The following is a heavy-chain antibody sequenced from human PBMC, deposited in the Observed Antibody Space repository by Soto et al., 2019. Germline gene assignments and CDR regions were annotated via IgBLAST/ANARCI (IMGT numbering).Heavy chain of an antibody. CDR1: GYTFTDYY. D-gene: IGHD2-15*01. CDR3: ASEDCRNTNCLKGFDY. J-gene: IGHJ4*02. V-gene: IGHV1-2*02. Sequence: ASVELSCKASGYTFTDYYRHWVRQATGQGFEWVGWINPKSGGPKYVPKFQGRVTVTRDTSTSTAYMELNRLTSDDTAVYYCASEDCRNTNCLKGFDYWGQGTLVLVSS. CDR2: INPKSGGP.